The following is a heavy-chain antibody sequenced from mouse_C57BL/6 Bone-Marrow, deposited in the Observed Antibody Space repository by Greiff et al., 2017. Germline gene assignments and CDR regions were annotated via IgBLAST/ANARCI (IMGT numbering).Heavy chain of an antibody. CDR2: INPYNGGT. V-gene: IGHV1-19*01. D-gene: IGHD2-2*01. CDR3: ARSYGYAYYFDY. CDR1: GYTFTDYY. J-gene: IGHJ2*01. Sequence: LVKPGASVKMSCKASGYTFTDYYMNWVKQSHGKSLVWIGVINPYNGGTSYNQKFKGKATLTVDKSSSTAYMELNSLTSEDSAVYYCARSYGYAYYFDYWGQGTTLTVSS.